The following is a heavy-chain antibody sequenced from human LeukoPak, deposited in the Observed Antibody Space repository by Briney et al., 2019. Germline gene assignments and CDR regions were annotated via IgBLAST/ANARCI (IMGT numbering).Heavy chain of an antibody. J-gene: IGHJ3*02. V-gene: IGHV1-46*01. CDR1: GYTFTSYY. D-gene: IGHD3-10*01. Sequence: GASVKVSCKASGYTFTSYYMHWVRQAPGQGLEWMGIINPSGGSTSYAQKFQGRVTMTRDTSTSTVYMELSSLRSEDTAVYCCAREFGQPNDAFDIWGQGTMVTVSS. CDR3: AREFGQPNDAFDI. CDR2: INPSGGST.